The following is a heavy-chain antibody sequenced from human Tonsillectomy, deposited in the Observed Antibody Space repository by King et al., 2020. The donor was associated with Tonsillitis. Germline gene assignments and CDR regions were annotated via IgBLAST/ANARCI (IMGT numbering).Heavy chain of an antibody. Sequence: VQLVESGGGLVQPGRSLRLSCAASGFIFDDYAMHWVRHAPGKGLEWVSGISWDSGSIAYADSVKGRFTISRDNAKNSLYLQMNSLRAEDTALYYCAKDKMSTISGWFDPWGQGTLVTVSS. D-gene: IGHD5-24*01. CDR3: AKDKMSTISGWFDP. J-gene: IGHJ5*02. CDR2: ISWDSGSI. CDR1: GFIFDDYA. V-gene: IGHV3-9*01.